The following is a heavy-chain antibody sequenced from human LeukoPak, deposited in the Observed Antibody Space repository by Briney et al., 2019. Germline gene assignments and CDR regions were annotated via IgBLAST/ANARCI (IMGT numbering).Heavy chain of an antibody. Sequence: SETLTLTCTVSDDSISTNSYYWSWIRQPPGKGLECIGTLHFSGTPYYSPSLNSRISISVDTSKKQFSLKLRSVTATDTAVYYCTRGGDPYKVGNFWGQGTLVSVST. CDR1: DDSISTNSYY. CDR3: TRGGDPYKVGNF. CDR2: LHFSGTP. D-gene: IGHD2-21*01. J-gene: IGHJ4*02. V-gene: IGHV4-39*01.